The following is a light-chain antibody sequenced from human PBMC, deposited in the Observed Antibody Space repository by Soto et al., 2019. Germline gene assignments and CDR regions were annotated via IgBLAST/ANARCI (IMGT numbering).Light chain of an antibody. CDR2: DVT. CDR3: NSYSGTNNWV. J-gene: IGLJ2*01. Sequence: QSALTQPPSASGSPGQSVTISCAGTSSDVGGYNYVSWYQQHPGKAPKLMIYDVTKRPSGVPDRFSGSKSGNTASLTVSGLQAEDEGDYYCNSYSGTNNWVFGGGTKLTVL. CDR1: SSDVGGYNY. V-gene: IGLV2-8*01.